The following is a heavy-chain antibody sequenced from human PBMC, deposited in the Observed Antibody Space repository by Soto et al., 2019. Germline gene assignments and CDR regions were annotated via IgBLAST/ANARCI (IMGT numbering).Heavy chain of an antibody. CDR2: IYYSGST. CDR1: GGSISSYY. J-gene: IGHJ5*02. CDR3: ARKLRWPNWFDP. Sequence: SETLSLTCTVSGGSISSYYWSWIRQPPGKGLEWIGYIYYSGSTNYNPSLKSRVTISVDTSKNQFSLKLSSVTAADTAVYYCARKLRWPNWFDPWGQGTLATVSS. V-gene: IGHV4-59*01.